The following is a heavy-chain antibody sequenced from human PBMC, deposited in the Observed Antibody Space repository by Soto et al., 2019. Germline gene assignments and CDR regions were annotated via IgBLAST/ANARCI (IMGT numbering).Heavy chain of an antibody. Sequence: QAQLVQSGPEVKKPGSSLKVSCKASGGTFSNYSISWVRQAPGQGLEWMGGIIPIFGTPNYAQKFQGRVTITADESTTTAYMELSSLTSEDTAVYYCAKRYCSGGKCYEYYFEYWGQGTRVTVSS. CDR3: AKRYCSGGKCYEYYFEY. J-gene: IGHJ4*02. CDR2: IIPIFGTP. CDR1: GGTFSNYS. V-gene: IGHV1-69*01. D-gene: IGHD2-15*01.